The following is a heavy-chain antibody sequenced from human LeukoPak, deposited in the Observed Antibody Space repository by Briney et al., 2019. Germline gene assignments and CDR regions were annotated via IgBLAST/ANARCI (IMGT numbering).Heavy chain of an antibody. J-gene: IGHJ5*02. CDR3: ARVGGARGVLMVYAMSGGEKQFDP. CDR1: GYTFTSYD. CDR2: MNPNSGNT. V-gene: IGHV1-8*01. Sequence: ASVKVSCKASGYTFTSYDINWVRQATGQGLEWMGWMNPNSGNTGYAQKFQGRVTMTRNTSISTVYMELSSLRSEDTAVYYCARVGGARGVLMVYAMSGGEKQFDPWGQGTLVTVSS. D-gene: IGHD2-8*01.